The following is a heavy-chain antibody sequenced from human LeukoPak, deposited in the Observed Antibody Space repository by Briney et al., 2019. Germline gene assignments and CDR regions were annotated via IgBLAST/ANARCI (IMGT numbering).Heavy chain of an antibody. CDR2: IIPIFGTA. Sequence: SVKVSCKASGGTFSSYAISWVRQAPGQGLEWMGGIIPIFGTANYAQKFQGRVTITADESTSTAYMELSSLRSEDTAVYYCARDLIPNTIFGVVIDNYYYYGMDVWGKGPRSPSPQ. CDR3: ARDLIPNTIFGVVIDNYYYYGMDV. CDR1: GGTFSSYA. D-gene: IGHD3-3*01. J-gene: IGHJ6*01. V-gene: IGHV1-69*13.